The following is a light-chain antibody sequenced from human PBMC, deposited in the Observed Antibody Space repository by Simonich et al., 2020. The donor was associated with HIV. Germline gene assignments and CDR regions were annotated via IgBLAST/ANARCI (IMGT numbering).Light chain of an antibody. J-gene: IGKJ1*01. Sequence: EIVLTQSPGTLSLSPGERATLSCRASQSVSSSYLAWYQQKPGLAPRLLIYDASSRATCIPDRFSCSGSGTDFTLTISRLEPEDFAVYYCQQYNDWPWTFGQGTKVEIK. CDR1: QSVSSSY. V-gene: IGKV3D-20*01. CDR2: DAS. CDR3: QQYNDWPWT.